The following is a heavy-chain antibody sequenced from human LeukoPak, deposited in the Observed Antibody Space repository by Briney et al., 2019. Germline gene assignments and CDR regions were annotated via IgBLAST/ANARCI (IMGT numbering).Heavy chain of an antibody. CDR3: AKGSIAVAGNFDY. V-gene: IGHV3-9*01. CDR1: GFTFDDYA. D-gene: IGHD6-19*01. J-gene: IGHJ4*02. Sequence: PGGSLRLSCAASGFTFDDYAMHWVRHAPGKGLEWVSGISWNSGSIVYADSVKGRFTISRDNAKNSLYLQMNSLRAEDTALYYCAKGSIAVAGNFDYWGQGTLVTVSS. CDR2: ISWNSGSI.